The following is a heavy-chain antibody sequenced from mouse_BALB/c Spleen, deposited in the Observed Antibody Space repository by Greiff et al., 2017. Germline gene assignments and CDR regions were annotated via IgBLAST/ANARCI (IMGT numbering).Heavy chain of an antibody. Sequence: VQLQQSGAELAKPGASVKLSCKASGYTFTSYWMQWVKQRPGKGLDWIGAIYPGDGDTSYTQKFKGKATLTADKSSSTAYMQLSSLASEDSAVYYCASYGNYVYYFDYWGQGTTLTVSS. D-gene: IGHD2-1*01. CDR1: GYTFTSYW. CDR2: IYPGDGDT. V-gene: IGHV1-87*01. CDR3: ASYGNYVYYFDY. J-gene: IGHJ2*01.